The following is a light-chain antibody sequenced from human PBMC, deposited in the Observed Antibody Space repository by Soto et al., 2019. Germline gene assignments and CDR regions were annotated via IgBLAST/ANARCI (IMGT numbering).Light chain of an antibody. V-gene: IGLV2-14*03. CDR3: SSYTSSSTLVV. J-gene: IGLJ2*01. CDR2: YVS. Sequence: QSARTQPASVSGSPGQSITISCTGTSSDVGGYSYVSWYQQHPGKAPKLMIYYVSNRPSGVSNRFSGSKSGNTASLTISGLQAEDEADYYCSSYTSSSTLVVFGGGTKLTVL. CDR1: SSDVGGYSY.